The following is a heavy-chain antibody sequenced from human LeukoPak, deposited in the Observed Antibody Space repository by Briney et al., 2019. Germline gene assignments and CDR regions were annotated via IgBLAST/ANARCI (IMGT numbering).Heavy chain of an antibody. J-gene: IGHJ4*02. Sequence: AGSLRLSCAASGFTFSSYAMKWVLQAPGKGLLWVSYISSSSSTIYYADSVTGRFTISRDNAKNSLYLQMISLRAVDTAEYYFASFPSYGGNFDYWGQGTLGTVSS. CDR2: ISSSSSTI. D-gene: IGHD4-23*01. V-gene: IGHV3-48*01. CDR3: ASFPSYGGNFDY. CDR1: GFTFSSYA.